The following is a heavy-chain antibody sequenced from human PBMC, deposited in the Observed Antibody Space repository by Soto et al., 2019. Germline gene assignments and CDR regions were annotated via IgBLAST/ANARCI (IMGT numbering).Heavy chain of an antibody. CDR3: ARDDLYGGWFDP. D-gene: IGHD4-17*01. Sequence: QLQLQESGSGLVKPSQTLSLTCAVSGGSISSGGYSWNWIRQPPGKGLEWIGYIYHSGSTYYNPSLKSRVTVSVDKSNNQFSLKLSSVTAADTAVYYCARDDLYGGWFDPWGQGTLVTVSS. CDR2: IYHSGST. CDR1: GGSISSGGYS. J-gene: IGHJ5*02. V-gene: IGHV4-30-2*01.